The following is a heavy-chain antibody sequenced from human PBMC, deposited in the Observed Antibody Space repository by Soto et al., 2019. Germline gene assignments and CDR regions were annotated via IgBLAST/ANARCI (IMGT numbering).Heavy chain of an antibody. J-gene: IGHJ6*03. Sequence: PSETLSLTCTVSGGSISSYYWSWIRQPPGKGLEWIGYIYYSGSTNYNPSLKSRVTISVDTSKNQFSLKLSSVTTADTAVYYCARHFYCSSTSCPNYYYYYYMDVWGKGTTVTVS. CDR1: GGSISSYY. V-gene: IGHV4-59*08. D-gene: IGHD2-2*01. CDR2: IYYSGST. CDR3: ARHFYCSSTSCPNYYYYYYMDV.